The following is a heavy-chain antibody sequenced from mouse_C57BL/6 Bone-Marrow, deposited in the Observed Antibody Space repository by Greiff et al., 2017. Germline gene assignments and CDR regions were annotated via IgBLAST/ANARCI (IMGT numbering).Heavy chain of an antibody. CDR2: IPPNSGST. CDR3: SRLYYGSIYDWYFDV. D-gene: IGHD1-1*01. V-gene: IGHV1-64*01. J-gene: IGHJ1*03. CDR1: GYTFTSYW. Sequence: QVQLQQPGAELVKPGASVKLSCKASGYTFTSYWMHWVKQRPGQGLEWIGMIPPNSGSTNYNEKFKSKATLTVDKSSSTAYMQLSSLTSEDSAVYYCSRLYYGSIYDWYFDVWGTGTTVTVSS.